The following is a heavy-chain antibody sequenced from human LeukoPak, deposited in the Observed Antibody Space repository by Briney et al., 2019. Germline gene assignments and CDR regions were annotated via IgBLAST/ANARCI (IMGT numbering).Heavy chain of an antibody. CDR3: ARGRYLTTSGGAAAGFLDY. CDR2: VYHSGST. CDR1: GGSFTAFY. Sequence: PSETLSLTCTVSGGSFTAFYWSWIRQPPGKGLEWIGEVYHSGSTHYNPSLKSRVTISVDTSQKQFSLRLTSVTAADTAVYYCARGRYLTTSGGAAAGFLDYWGQGSLVTVST. D-gene: IGHD6-13*01. V-gene: IGHV4-34*01. J-gene: IGHJ4*02.